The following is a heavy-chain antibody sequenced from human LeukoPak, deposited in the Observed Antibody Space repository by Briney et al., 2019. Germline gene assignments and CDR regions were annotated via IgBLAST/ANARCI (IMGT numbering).Heavy chain of an antibody. D-gene: IGHD3-10*01. CDR2: ISSSGSTI. CDR1: GSTFSDYY. V-gene: IGHV3-11*04. J-gene: IGHJ4*02. Sequence: GGSLRLSCAASGSTFSDYYMSWIRQAPGKGLEWVSYISSSGSTIYYADSVKGRFTISRDNAKNSLYLQMNSLRAEDTAVYYCARDRGPRTGFMVREAYDYWGQGTLVTVSS. CDR3: ARDRGPRTGFMVREAYDY.